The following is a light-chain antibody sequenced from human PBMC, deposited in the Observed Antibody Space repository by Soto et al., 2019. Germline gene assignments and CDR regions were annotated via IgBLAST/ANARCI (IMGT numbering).Light chain of an antibody. CDR3: QSYDSSLSGDV. V-gene: IGLV1-40*01. J-gene: IGLJ1*01. CDR2: GNS. Sequence: QPVLTQPPSVSGAPGQRVTISCTGSSSNIGAGYDVHWYQQLPGTAPKLLIYGNSNRSSGVPDRFSGSKSGTSASLAITGLQAEDEADYYCQSYDSSLSGDVFGTGTKVTVL. CDR1: SSNIGAGYD.